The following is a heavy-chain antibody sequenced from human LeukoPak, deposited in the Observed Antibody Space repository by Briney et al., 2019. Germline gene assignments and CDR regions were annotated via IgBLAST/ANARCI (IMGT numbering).Heavy chain of an antibody. Sequence: SETLSLTCTVSGGSISSYYWSWIRQPPGKGLEWIGYIYYSWSTYYHPSLKSRVTISVDTSKNQFSLKLSSVTAADTAVYYCARDYGVPSYYYGMDVWGQGTTVTVSS. D-gene: IGHD4-17*01. V-gene: IGHV4-30-4*01. CDR1: GGSISSYY. CDR2: IYYSWST. J-gene: IGHJ6*02. CDR3: ARDYGVPSYYYGMDV.